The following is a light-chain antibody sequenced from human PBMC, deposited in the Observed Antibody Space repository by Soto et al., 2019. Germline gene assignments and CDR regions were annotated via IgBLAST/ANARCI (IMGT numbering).Light chain of an antibody. J-gene: IGKJ5*01. CDR2: GAS. Sequence: EIVLTQSPGTLSLSPGERATLSCRASQSVSSSYLAWYQQKPGQAPRLLIYGASTRATGIPARFTGSGSGTEFTLTISSLQPEDFATYYCQKYYSGLITFGQGTRLEI. CDR1: QSVSSSY. V-gene: IGKV3-20*01. CDR3: QKYYSGLIT.